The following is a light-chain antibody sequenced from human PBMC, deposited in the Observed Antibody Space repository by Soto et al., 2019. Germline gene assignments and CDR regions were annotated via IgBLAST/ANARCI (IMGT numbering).Light chain of an antibody. CDR3: QSYDSSLSEV. CDR2: GNS. J-gene: IGLJ1*01. V-gene: IGLV1-40*01. Sequence: QAVLTQPPSVSGAPGQRVTISCTGDSSNIGAGYDVHWCQQLPGTAPKLLIYGNSNRPSGVPVRFSGSKSGTSAPLAITGLQAEDVADYYCQSYDSSLSEVFGTGAKVTVL. CDR1: SSNIGAGYD.